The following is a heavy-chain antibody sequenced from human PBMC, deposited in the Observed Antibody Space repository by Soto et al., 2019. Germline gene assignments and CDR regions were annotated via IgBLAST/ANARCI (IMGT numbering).Heavy chain of an antibody. D-gene: IGHD6-6*01. CDR3: ARDKMSSLVVDPPHPFES. V-gene: IGHV1-69*12. CDR1: GGSFKDYA. Sequence: QVQLVQSGAEVKKPGSSVKVSCRTSGGSFKDYAISWLQQAPGQGLEWMGGIVPVYGTTKYAQKFQGRVTLTAHEGTTTAYLVLSSLRSEDTPLYFCARDKMSSLVVDPPHPFESWGQATLVTVSS. J-gene: IGHJ5*01. CDR2: IVPVYGTT.